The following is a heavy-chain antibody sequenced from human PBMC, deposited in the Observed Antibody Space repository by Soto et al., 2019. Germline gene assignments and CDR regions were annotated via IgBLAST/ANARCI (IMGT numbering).Heavy chain of an antibody. CDR1: GFTFSSYS. V-gene: IGHV3-21*06. Sequence: EVQLVESGGGLVKPGGSLRLSCAASGFTFSSYSMNWVRQAPGKGLEWVSSISSGSVYIYYADSVKGRFTISRDNAKNSLYLTMNSMRGEDTAVSYCERAPHDYGMAVWGQGTTVTVSS. CDR2: ISSGSVYI. D-gene: IGHD3-16*01. CDR3: ERAPHDYGMAV. J-gene: IGHJ6*02.